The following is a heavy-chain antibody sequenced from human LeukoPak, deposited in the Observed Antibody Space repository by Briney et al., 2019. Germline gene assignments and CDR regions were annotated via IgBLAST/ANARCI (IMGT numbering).Heavy chain of an antibody. V-gene: IGHV3-23*01. CDR1: GFTFSSYS. D-gene: IGHD4-17*01. CDR2: ISGSGDTT. J-gene: IGHJ4*02. Sequence: GGSLRLSCTASGFTFSSYSMSWVRQGPGTGLEWVSAISGSGDTTFYADSVKGRFTISRDNSKRTLYLQVNSLRAEDTAVYFCAKELTTERTPGVDSWGQGTLVTVSS. CDR3: AKELTTERTPGVDS.